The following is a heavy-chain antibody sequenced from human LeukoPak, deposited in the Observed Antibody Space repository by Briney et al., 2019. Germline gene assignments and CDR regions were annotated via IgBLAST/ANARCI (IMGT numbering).Heavy chain of an antibody. CDR2: INPNTGGT. Sequence: GASVKVSCKTSGYTFSGHSIHWVRQAPGQGFEWMGWINPNTGGTNYAQTFQGRVVLTSDTSIDTAYMDLSSLKSDDTAIYYCAKALVSNYGHDAFGMWGEGTMVTVSS. D-gene: IGHD4-11*01. CDR3: AKALVSNYGHDAFGM. CDR1: GYTFSGHS. V-gene: IGHV1-2*02. J-gene: IGHJ3*02.